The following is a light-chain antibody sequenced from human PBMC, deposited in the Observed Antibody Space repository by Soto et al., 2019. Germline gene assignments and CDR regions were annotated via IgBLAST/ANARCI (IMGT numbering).Light chain of an antibody. CDR2: DVS. V-gene: IGLV2-14*01. CDR1: SSDVGAYNY. Sequence: QSALTQPASVSGAPGQSIAISCTGTSSDVGAYNYVSWYQQHPGKAPKFLIYDVSNRPSGVSNRFSGSKSGNSAFLTISGLQAEDEADYYCTSYTISSTWVFGGGTKVTVL. CDR3: TSYTISSTWV. J-gene: IGLJ3*02.